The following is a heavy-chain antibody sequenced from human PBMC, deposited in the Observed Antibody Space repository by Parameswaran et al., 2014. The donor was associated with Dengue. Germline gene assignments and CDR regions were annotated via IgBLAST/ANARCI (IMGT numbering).Heavy chain of an antibody. CDR2: IWYDGSNK. V-gene: IGHV3-33*01. Sequence: VRQMPGKGLEWVAVIWYDGSNKYYADSVKGRFTISRDNSKNTLYLQMNSLRAEDTAVYYCARDLAPTRDGYNGAFDYWGQGTLVTVSS. D-gene: IGHD5-24*01. CDR3: ARDLAPTRDGYNGAFDY. J-gene: IGHJ4*02.